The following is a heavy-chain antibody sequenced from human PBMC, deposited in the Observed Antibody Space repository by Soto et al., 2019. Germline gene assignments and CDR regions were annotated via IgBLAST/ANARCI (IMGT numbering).Heavy chain of an antibody. CDR2: ISSSSSYI. CDR1: GFTFSSYS. V-gene: IGHV3-21*01. CDR3: ARDIHRLPVAGTRDY. Sequence: GGSLRLSCAASGFTFSSYSMNWVRQAPGKGLEWVSSISSSSSYIYYADSVKGRFTISRDNAKNSLYLQMNSLRAEDTAVYYCARDIHRLPVAGTRDYWGQGTLVTVSS. D-gene: IGHD6-19*01. J-gene: IGHJ4*02.